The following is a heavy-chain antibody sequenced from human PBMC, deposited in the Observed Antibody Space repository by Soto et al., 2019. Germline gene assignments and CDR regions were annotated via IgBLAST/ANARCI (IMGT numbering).Heavy chain of an antibody. V-gene: IGHV1-69*13. CDR3: ARGRYSSGWYHSYYYYGMDG. CDR2: IIPIFGTA. J-gene: IGHJ6*02. Sequence: ASVKVSCKASGGTFSSYSISWVRQAPGQGLEWMGGIIPIFGTANYAQKFQGRVTITADESTSTAYMELSSLRSEDTAVYYCARGRYSSGWYHSYYYYGMDGWGQGTTVTVSS. D-gene: IGHD6-19*01. CDR1: GGTFSSYS.